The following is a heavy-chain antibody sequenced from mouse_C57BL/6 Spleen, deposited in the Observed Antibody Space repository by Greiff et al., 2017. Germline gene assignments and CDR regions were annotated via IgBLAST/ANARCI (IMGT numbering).Heavy chain of an antibody. CDR2: IHPNSGST. V-gene: IGHV1-64*01. D-gene: IGHD2-2*01. CDR1: GYTFTSYW. CDR3: ARGGGYGYDEDY. J-gene: IGHJ2*01. Sequence: QVQLQQPGAELVKPGASVKLSCKASGYTFTSYWMHWVKQRPGQGLEWIGMIHPNSGSTNYNEKFKSKATLTVDKSSSTAYMQHSSLTSEDSAVYYCARGGGYGYDEDYWGQGTTLTVSS.